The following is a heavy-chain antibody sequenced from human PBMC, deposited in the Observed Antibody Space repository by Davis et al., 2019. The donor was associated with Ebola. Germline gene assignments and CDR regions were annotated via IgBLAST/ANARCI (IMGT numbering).Heavy chain of an antibody. CDR3: ARLVAWSGLRDYYYGMDV. J-gene: IGHJ6*02. D-gene: IGHD3-3*01. V-gene: IGHV3-30*03. CDR1: GFTFSSYN. CDR2: ISYDGSNK. Sequence: GGSLRLSCAASGFTFSSYNMNWVRQAPGKGLEWVAVISYDGSNKYYADSVKGRFTISRDNSKNTLYLQMNSLRAEDTAVYYCARLVAWSGLRDYYYGMDVWGQGTTVTVSS.